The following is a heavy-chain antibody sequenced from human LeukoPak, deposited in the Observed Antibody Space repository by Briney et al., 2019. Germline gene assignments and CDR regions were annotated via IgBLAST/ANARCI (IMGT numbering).Heavy chain of an antibody. CDR3: ARDPMRIAAAGTHSDY. Sequence: GGSLRLSCAASGFTFSSYSMNWVRQAPGKGLEWVSSISSSSSYIYYADSVKGRFTISRDNAKNSLYLQMNSLRAEDTAVYYCARDPMRIAAAGTHSDYWGQGTLVTVSS. J-gene: IGHJ4*02. V-gene: IGHV3-21*01. CDR2: ISSSSSYI. D-gene: IGHD6-13*01. CDR1: GFTFSSYS.